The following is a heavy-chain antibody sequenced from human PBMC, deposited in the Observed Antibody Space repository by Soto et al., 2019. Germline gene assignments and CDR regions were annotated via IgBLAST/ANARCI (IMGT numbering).Heavy chain of an antibody. CDR1: GFTFSSYG. V-gene: IGHV3-48*02. J-gene: IGHJ4*02. CDR3: ARGGAGRPDY. Sequence: EVQLVHSGGGLVQPGGSLRLSCVASGFTFSSYGMNWVRQAPGKGLEWVSYISSGPVTTNYADSVKGRFTISRDNAKSSLYLQLNSLRDDDSAVYYCARGGAGRPDYSGQGTLVIGSS. CDR2: ISSGPVTT. D-gene: IGHD6-13*01.